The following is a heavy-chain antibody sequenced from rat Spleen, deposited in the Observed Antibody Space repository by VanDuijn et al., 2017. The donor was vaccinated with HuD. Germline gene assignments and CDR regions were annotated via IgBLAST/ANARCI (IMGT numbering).Heavy chain of an antibody. V-gene: IGHV5-31*01. CDR3: TSLLLQWSYFDY. J-gene: IGHJ2*01. CDR1: GFTFNNYW. D-gene: IGHD1-1*01. CDR2: ITNTGGST. Sequence: EVQLVESGGGLVQPGRSLKLSCVASGFTFNNYWMTWIRQAPGKGLEWVASITNTGGSTYYPDSVKGRFTISRDNAKSTLYLQMNSLRSEDTATYYCTSLLLQWSYFDYWGQGVMVTVSS.